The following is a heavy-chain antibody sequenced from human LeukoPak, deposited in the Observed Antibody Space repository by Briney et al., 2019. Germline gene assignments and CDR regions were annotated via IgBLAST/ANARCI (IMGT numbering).Heavy chain of an antibody. D-gene: IGHD3-10*02. CDR2: INWNDGST. CDR3: AELGITMIGGV. Sequence: GGSLRLSCAASGFIFDDYGMSWVRQAPGKGLEWVSGINWNDGSTGYADSVKGRFTISRDNAKNSLYLQMNSLRAEDTAVYYCAELGITMIGGVWGKGTTVTISS. CDR1: GFIFDDYG. V-gene: IGHV3-20*04. J-gene: IGHJ6*04.